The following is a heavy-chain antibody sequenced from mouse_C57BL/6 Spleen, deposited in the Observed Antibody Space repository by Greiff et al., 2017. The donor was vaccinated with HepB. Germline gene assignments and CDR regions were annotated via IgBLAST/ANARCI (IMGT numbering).Heavy chain of an antibody. Sequence: QVQLKESGPGLVAPSQSLSITCTVSGFSLTSYGVHWVRQPPGKGLEWLVVIWSDGSTTYNSALKSRLSISKDNSKSQVFLKMNSLQTDDTAMYYCARHVRYYYGSSGYAMDYWGQGTSVTVSS. J-gene: IGHJ4*01. CDR2: IWSDGST. V-gene: IGHV2-6-1*01. CDR3: ARHVRYYYGSSGYAMDY. CDR1: GFSLTSYG. D-gene: IGHD1-1*01.